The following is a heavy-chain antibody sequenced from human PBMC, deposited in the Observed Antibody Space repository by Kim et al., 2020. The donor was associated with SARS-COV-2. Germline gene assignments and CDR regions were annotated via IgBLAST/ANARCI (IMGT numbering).Heavy chain of an antibody. CDR1: GYTFTSYD. CDR2: MNPNSGNT. D-gene: IGHD6-6*01. J-gene: IGHJ2*01. CDR3: ARRGLVRQLGYWCFDL. V-gene: IGHV1-8*01. Sequence: ASVKVSCKASGYTFTSYDINWVRQATGQGLEWMGWMNPNSGNTGYAQKFQGRVTMTRNTSISTAYMELSSLRSEDTAVYYCARRGLVRQLGYWCFDLWGRGTLVTVSS.